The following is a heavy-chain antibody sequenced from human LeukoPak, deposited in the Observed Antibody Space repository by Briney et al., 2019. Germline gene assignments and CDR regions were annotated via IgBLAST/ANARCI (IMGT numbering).Heavy chain of an antibody. CDR2: ISGSGGST. CDR1: GLTFSSYA. Sequence: PGGSLGLSCAASGLTFSSYAMSWVRQAPGKGLEWVSAISGSGGSTYYADSVKGRFTISRDNSKNTLYLQMNSLRAEDTAVYYCAKVAYYYDSSGYYPKDDYWGQGTLVTVSS. CDR3: AKVAYYYDSSGYYPKDDY. D-gene: IGHD3-22*01. J-gene: IGHJ4*02. V-gene: IGHV3-23*01.